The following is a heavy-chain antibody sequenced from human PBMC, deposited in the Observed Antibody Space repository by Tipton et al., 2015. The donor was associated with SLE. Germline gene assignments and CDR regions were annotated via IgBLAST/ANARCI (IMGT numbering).Heavy chain of an antibody. Sequence: LSLTCAASGFTVSSNYMSWVRQAPGKGLEWVSVIYSGGSTYYADSVKGRFTTSRDNSKNTLYLQMNSLRAEDTAVYYCARGLDYDSSGYYRGYYFDYWGQGTLVTVSS. D-gene: IGHD3-22*01. CDR3: ARGLDYDSSGYYRGYYFDY. V-gene: IGHV3-66*01. J-gene: IGHJ4*02. CDR1: GFTVSSNY. CDR2: IYSGGST.